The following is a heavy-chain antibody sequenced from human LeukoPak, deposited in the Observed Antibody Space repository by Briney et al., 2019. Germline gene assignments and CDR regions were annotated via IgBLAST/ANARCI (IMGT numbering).Heavy chain of an antibody. CDR1: GYTFTSYY. V-gene: IGHV1-46*01. D-gene: IGHD4-23*01. J-gene: IGHJ4*02. CDR2: INPSGGST. CDR3: ARDNSPIPETFVYRDPYDFYFDY. Sequence: GASVKVSCKASGYTFTSYYTHWVRQAPGQGLEWMGIINPSGGSTSYGQKFQGRVTVTRDMSTTTVYMELSSLRSEDTAVYYCARDNSPIPETFVYRDPYDFYFDYWGQGTLVTVSS.